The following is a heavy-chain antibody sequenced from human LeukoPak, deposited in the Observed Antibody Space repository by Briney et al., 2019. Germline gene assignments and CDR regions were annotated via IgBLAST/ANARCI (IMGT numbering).Heavy chain of an antibody. CDR1: GASINSDY. J-gene: IGHJ4*02. Sequence: SETLSLTCTVSGASINSDYWTWVRQVAGKGLEWIGRIFASGSTNYNPYLRSRITMSVDTSKNQFSLDLSSVTAADTGVYYCVRGWAPRGEKSSFASWGQGTLVTVSS. CDR3: VRGWAPRGEKSSFAS. V-gene: IGHV4-4*07. D-gene: IGHD3-10*01. CDR2: IFASGST.